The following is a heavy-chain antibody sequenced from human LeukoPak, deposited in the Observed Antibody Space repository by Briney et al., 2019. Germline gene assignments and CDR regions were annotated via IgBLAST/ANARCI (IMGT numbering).Heavy chain of an antibody. J-gene: IGHJ4*02. Sequence: PSETLSLTCTVSGGSISSYYWSWIRQPPGKGLEWIGYIYYSGSTNYNPSLKSRVTISVDTSKNQSSLKLSSVTAADTAVYYCARGLFDSGTYYVDYWGQGTLVTVSS. CDR3: ARGLFDSGTYYVDY. CDR1: GGSISSYY. D-gene: IGHD1-26*01. CDR2: IYYSGST. V-gene: IGHV4-59*01.